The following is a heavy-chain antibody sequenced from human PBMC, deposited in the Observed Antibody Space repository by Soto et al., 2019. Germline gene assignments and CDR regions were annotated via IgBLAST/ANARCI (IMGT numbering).Heavy chain of an antibody. Sequence: ASVKVSCKASGYTFTSYAMHWVRQAPGQRLEWMGWINAGNGNTKYSQKFQGRVTITRDTSASTAYMELSSRRSEETGVYYCARNGWFGELLPFDYWGQGTLVTVPS. CDR2: INAGNGNT. CDR1: GYTFTSYA. J-gene: IGHJ4*02. CDR3: ARNGWFGELLPFDY. D-gene: IGHD3-10*01. V-gene: IGHV1-3*01.